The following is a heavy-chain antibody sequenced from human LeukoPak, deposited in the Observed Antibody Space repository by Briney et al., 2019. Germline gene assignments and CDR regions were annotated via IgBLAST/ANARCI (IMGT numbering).Heavy chain of an antibody. D-gene: IGHD3-9*01. V-gene: IGHV3-7*01. CDR2: IKQDGSEK. CDR1: GFTFSSYW. J-gene: IGHJ6*02. CDR3: ARDLMDYDVSTGLHHYYMDV. Sequence: GGSLRLSCAASGFTFSSYWMSWVRQAPGKGLEWVANIKQDGSEKYYMDSVKGRFTISRDNAKNSLYLQMNSLRAEDTAVYYCARDLMDYDVSTGLHHYYMDVWGQGTTVTVSS.